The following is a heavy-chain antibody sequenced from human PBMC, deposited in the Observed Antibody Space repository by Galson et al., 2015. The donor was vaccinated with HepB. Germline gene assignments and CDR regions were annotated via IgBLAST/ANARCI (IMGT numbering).Heavy chain of an antibody. Sequence: SVKVSCKASGDSFSSYGVSWVRQAPGQGLEWMGRIVPIFDTEIYSQKVQGRVTITTDKSTSTAYMELSGLTSEDTAVYYCARDYCGGDCYGGWFDSWGQGTLVTVS. J-gene: IGHJ5*01. D-gene: IGHD2-21*02. V-gene: IGHV1-69*05. CDR2: IVPIFDTE. CDR1: GDSFSSYG. CDR3: ARDYCGGDCYGGWFDS.